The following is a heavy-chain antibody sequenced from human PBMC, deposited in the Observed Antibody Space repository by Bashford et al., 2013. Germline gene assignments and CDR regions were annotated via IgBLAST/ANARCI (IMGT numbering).Heavy chain of an antibody. Sequence: ASVKVSCKASGYTFTSYYIHWVRQAPRQGLEWMGWINPNSGTKYAQRFQGRVTLTRDTARNQFALELTSLTAADTAVYYCVRRDYGNKHYFLDSWGQGTLVTVSS. CDR2: INPNSGT. D-gene: IGHD4-17*01. CDR1: GYTFTSYY. CDR3: VRRDYGNKHYFLDS. J-gene: IGHJ4*02. V-gene: IGHV1-2*02.